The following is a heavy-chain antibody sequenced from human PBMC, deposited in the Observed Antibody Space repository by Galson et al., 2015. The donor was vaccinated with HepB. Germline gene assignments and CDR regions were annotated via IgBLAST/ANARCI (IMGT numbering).Heavy chain of an antibody. CDR3: AKVIGVYGGYCSSTSCYRPHGAFDI. Sequence: SLRLSCAASGFTFSSYAMSWVRQAPGKGLEWVSAISGSGGSTYYADSVKGRFTISRDNSKNTLYLQMNSLRAEDTAVYYCAKVIGVYGGYCSSTSCYRPHGAFDIWGQGTMVTVSS. J-gene: IGHJ3*02. D-gene: IGHD2-2*01. V-gene: IGHV3-23*01. CDR2: ISGSGGST. CDR1: GFTFSSYA.